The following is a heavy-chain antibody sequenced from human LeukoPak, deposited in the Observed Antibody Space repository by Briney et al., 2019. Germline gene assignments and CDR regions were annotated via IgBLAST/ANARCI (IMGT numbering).Heavy chain of an antibody. V-gene: IGHV4-39*07. Sequence: PSETLSLTCTVSGGSISSSSYYWGWIRQPPGKGLEWIGSVYYKGNTYYIPSLKSRVTISVDTSKNQFSLKLSSVTAADTAMYYCARELTGYPNAFDIWGQGTMVTVSS. CDR1: GGSISSSSYY. CDR2: VYYKGNT. CDR3: ARELTGYPNAFDI. D-gene: IGHD5-18*01. J-gene: IGHJ3*02.